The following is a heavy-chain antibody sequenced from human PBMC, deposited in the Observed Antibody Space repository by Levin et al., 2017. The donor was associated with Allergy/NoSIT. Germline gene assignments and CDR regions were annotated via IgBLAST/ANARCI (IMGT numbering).Heavy chain of an antibody. D-gene: IGHD3-3*01. J-gene: IGHJ4*02. Sequence: LSLTCAASGFTFSSSAMSWVRQAPGKGLEWVSAISGSGGSTYYADSVKGRFTISRDNSKNTLYLQMNSLRAEDTAVYYCAKELGVAFDYWGQGTLVTVSS. CDR3: AKELGVAFDY. CDR2: ISGSGGST. V-gene: IGHV3-23*01. CDR1: GFTFSSSA.